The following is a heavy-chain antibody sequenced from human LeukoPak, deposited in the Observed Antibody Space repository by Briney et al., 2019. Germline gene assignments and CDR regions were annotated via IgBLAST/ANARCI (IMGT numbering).Heavy chain of an antibody. D-gene: IGHD3-10*01. CDR1: GGSISSSNW. Sequence: TSGTLSLTCTVSGGSISSSNWWSWVRQPPGKGLEWIGEVHHSGATNYSPSLRSRVTISADRSTNQFSLRLNSVTAADTAVFYCARGEGYGSGTVHFDYWGRGTLVTVSS. CDR2: VHHSGAT. J-gene: IGHJ4*02. CDR3: ARGEGYGSGTVHFDY. V-gene: IGHV4-4*02.